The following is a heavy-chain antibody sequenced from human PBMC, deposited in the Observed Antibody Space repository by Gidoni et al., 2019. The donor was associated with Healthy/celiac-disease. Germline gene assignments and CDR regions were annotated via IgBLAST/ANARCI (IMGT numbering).Heavy chain of an antibody. D-gene: IGHD3-3*01. CDR2: ISGSCGST. V-gene: IGHV3-23*01. J-gene: IGHJ4*02. Sequence: EGQLLESGGGLVQTGGCLRLSCAASGVTCSSHARSWVRQAPWKGLAWVSAISGSCGSTYYADSVKGRFTLSRDNSKNTLYLQMNSLRAEDTAVYYCAKCAVRRGYYTSCYFDYWGQGTLVTVSS. CDR1: GVTCSSHA. CDR3: AKCAVRRGYYTSCYFDY.